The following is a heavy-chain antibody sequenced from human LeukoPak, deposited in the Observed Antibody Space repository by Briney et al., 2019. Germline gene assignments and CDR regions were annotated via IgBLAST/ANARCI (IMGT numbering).Heavy chain of an antibody. Sequence: GGSLRLSCAASGFTFSSYWMSWVRQAPGKGLEWVANIKQDGSEKYYVDSVKGRFTISRDNAKNSLYLQMNSLRAEDTAVYYCARDDLYWYDSSGYEAGLDYWGQGTLVTVSS. CDR1: GFTFSSYW. J-gene: IGHJ4*02. V-gene: IGHV3-7*01. D-gene: IGHD3-22*01. CDR3: ARDDLYWYDSSGYEAGLDY. CDR2: IKQDGSEK.